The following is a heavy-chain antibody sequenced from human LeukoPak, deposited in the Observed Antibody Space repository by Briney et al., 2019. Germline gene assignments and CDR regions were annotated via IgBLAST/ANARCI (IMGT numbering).Heavy chain of an antibody. D-gene: IGHD2-2*01. CDR3: ARQLGYCSSTSCYADKVDY. Sequence: SETLSLACTVSIGSNSSSSYYWRWICQPPGKGLEWYGSNYYSRSTYYNPSIKSRDTISVVTSKNQFSLKLSSVTAADTAVYYCARQLGYCSSTSCYADKVDYWGQGTLVTVSS. J-gene: IGHJ4*02. CDR2: NYYSRST. V-gene: IGHV4-39*01. CDR1: IGSNSSSSYY.